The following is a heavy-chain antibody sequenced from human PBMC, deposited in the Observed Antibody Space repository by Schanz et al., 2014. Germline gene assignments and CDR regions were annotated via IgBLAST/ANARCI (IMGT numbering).Heavy chain of an antibody. V-gene: IGHV3-23*04. D-gene: IGHD3-10*01. J-gene: IGHJ4*02. CDR2: ILGLASTT. Sequence: EVELVESGGGLVQPGGSLRLSCATSGFSFSSYAINWVRQAPGKGLEWVSAILGLASTTYYADSVKGRFTISRDNSKNTLYLQMNSLRPEDTAVYYCSRGGFGEVSYFDYWGQGTLVTVSS. CDR3: SRGGFGEVSYFDY. CDR1: GFSFSSYA.